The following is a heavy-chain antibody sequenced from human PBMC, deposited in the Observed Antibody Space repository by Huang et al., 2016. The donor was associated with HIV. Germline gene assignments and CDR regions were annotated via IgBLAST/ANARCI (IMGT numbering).Heavy chain of an antibody. V-gene: IGHV1-3*01. CDR2: INAGLGKI. Sequence: QVQLVQSGAEVRKPGASVKVSCKASGYTFTNYVIHWVRQAPGQKLEWMGWINAGLGKIKYSQKFQGRVTLTRDTTANTAYMELSSLVSEDTAVYYCARDLRLYYMDVWGKGTTITVSS. J-gene: IGHJ6*03. CDR3: ARDLRLYYMDV. CDR1: GYTFTNYV.